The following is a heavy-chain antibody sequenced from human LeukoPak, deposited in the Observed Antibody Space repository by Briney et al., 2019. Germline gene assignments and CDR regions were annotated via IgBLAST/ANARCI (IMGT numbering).Heavy chain of an antibody. J-gene: IGHJ4*02. Sequence: SETLSLTCAVYGGSFSGYYWGWIRQPPGKGLEWIGEINHSGSTNYNPSLKSRVTISVDTSKNQFSLKLSSVTAADTAVYYCARLGGYCSSTSCPTDYWGQGTLVTVSS. CDR1: GGSFSGYY. CDR3: ARLGGYCSSTSCPTDY. D-gene: IGHD2-2*01. V-gene: IGHV4-34*01. CDR2: INHSGST.